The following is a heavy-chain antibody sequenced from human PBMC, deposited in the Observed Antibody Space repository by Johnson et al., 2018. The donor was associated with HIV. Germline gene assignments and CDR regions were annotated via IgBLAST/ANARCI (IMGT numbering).Heavy chain of an antibody. CDR2: ISYDGSNK. Sequence: QVQLVETGGGVVQPGRSLRLSCEVSGFTFSTYGMHWVRQAPGKGLEWVAVISYDGSNKYYADSVKGRFTISRDNSKNTLSLQMNSLRVEDTAVYYCAREARIVVVEPSDAFDIWGQGTMVTVSS. J-gene: IGHJ3*02. V-gene: IGHV3-30*03. D-gene: IGHD3-22*01. CDR3: AREARIVVVEPSDAFDI. CDR1: GFTFSTYG.